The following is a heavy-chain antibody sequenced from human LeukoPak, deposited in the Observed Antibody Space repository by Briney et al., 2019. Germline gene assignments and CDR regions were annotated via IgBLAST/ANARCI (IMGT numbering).Heavy chain of an antibody. CDR1: GFTFSNYA. CDR3: ARGGDIVGATRSAFDI. CDR2: ISSSGGTT. J-gene: IGHJ3*02. Sequence: PGGSLRLSCAASGFTFSNYAMSWVRQAPGKGLEWVSGISSSGGTTYYADSVKGRFTISRDNSKNTLYLQMNSLTAEDTAVYYCARGGDIVGATRSAFDIWGQGIMVTVSS. V-gene: IGHV3-23*01. D-gene: IGHD1-26*01.